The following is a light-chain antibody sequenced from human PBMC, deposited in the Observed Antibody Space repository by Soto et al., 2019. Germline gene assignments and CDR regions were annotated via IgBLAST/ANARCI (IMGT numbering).Light chain of an antibody. CDR1: SSDVGNYNL. J-gene: IGLJ2*01. CDR3: CSFARGSTLV. CDR2: EVS. V-gene: IGLV2-23*02. Sequence: QSALTQPASASGSPGQSITLSCTGTSSDVGNYNLVSWYQQYPGKAPRLMIYEVSKRPSGISDRFSGSKSANTASLTISGLQAEDEADYYCCSFARGSTLVFGGGTKVTVL.